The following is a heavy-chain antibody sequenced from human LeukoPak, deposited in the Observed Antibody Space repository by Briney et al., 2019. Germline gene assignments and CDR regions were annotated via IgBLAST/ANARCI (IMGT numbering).Heavy chain of an antibody. J-gene: IGHJ4*02. CDR2: ISAYNGNT. CDR3: ARDQEAYSSGWYYFDY. CDR1: GYTFTSYG. V-gene: IGHV1-18*01. D-gene: IGHD6-19*01. Sequence: GASVKVSCKASGYTFTSYGISWVRQAPGQGLEWMGWISAYNGNTNYAQKLQGRVTMTTDTPTSTAYMELRSLRSDDTAVYYCARDQEAYSSGWYYFDYWGQGTLVTVSS.